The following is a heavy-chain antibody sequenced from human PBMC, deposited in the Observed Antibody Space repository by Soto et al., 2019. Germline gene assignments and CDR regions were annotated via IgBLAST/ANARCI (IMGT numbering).Heavy chain of an antibody. D-gene: IGHD2-2*01. CDR1: GFTFSSYA. J-gene: IGHJ4*02. Sequence: EVQLLESGGGLVQPGGSLRLSCAAAGFTFSSYAMSWVRHAPGKGLEWVSAISGSGGSTYYADSVKGRFTISRDNSKNTLYLQMNSLRAEDTAVYYCAKDPHKYQLLYFDYWGQGTLVTVSS. CDR3: AKDPHKYQLLYFDY. V-gene: IGHV3-23*01. CDR2: ISGSGGST.